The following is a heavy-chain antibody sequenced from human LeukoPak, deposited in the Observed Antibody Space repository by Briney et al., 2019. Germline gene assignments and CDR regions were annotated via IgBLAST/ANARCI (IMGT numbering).Heavy chain of an antibody. Sequence: GGSLRLSCAASGFTFSSYGMHWVRQAPGKGLEWVAVISYDGSNKYYADSVKGRFTISRDNSKNTLYLQMNSLRAEDTAVYYCAKGSTALNYYYYGMDAWGQGTTVTVSS. J-gene: IGHJ6*02. CDR3: AKGSTALNYYYYGMDA. D-gene: IGHD4-17*01. V-gene: IGHV3-30*18. CDR2: ISYDGSNK. CDR1: GFTFSSYG.